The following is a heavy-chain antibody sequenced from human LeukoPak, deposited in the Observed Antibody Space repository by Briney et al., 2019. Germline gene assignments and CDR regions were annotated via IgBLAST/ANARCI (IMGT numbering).Heavy chain of an antibody. CDR2: ISAYNGNT. CDR1: GYTFTSYG. V-gene: IGHV1-18*01. J-gene: IGHJ4*02. D-gene: IGHD3-22*01. Sequence: GASVKVSCKASGYTFTSYGISWMRQAPGQGLEWMGWISAYNGNTNYAQKLQGRVTMTTDTSTSTAYMELRSLRSDDTAVYYCARGLFGYYDSSGYYFFDYWGQGTLVTVSS. CDR3: ARGLFGYYDSSGYYFFDY.